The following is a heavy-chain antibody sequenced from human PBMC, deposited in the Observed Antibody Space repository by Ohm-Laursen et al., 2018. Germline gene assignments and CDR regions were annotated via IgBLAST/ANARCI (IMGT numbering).Heavy chain of an antibody. Sequence: SLRFSCTASGFTFASYNMAWVRQAPGKGMGWVLFISHSGNFEQYIDSVNGRFTVSRDGAKSSLYLQMNSLRADDTAVYYFARDKSLETRAFDVWGQGTVVTVSS. D-gene: IGHD3-3*01. J-gene: IGHJ3*01. V-gene: IGHV3-48*03. CDR2: ISHSGNFE. CDR3: ARDKSLETRAFDV. CDR1: GFTFASYN.